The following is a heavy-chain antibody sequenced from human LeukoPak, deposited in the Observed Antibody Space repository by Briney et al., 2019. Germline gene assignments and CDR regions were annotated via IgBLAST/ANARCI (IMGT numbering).Heavy chain of an antibody. CDR3: AKPDCGGDCYPTSAFDI. Sequence: GGSLRLSCAASGFTFSSYAMSWVRQAPGKGLEWVSAISGSGGSTYYADSVKGRFTISRDNSKNTLYLQMNSLRAEDTAVYYCAKPDCGGDCYPTSAFDIWGQGTMVTVSS. D-gene: IGHD2-21*01. CDR1: GFTFSSYA. J-gene: IGHJ3*02. CDR2: ISGSGGST. V-gene: IGHV3-23*01.